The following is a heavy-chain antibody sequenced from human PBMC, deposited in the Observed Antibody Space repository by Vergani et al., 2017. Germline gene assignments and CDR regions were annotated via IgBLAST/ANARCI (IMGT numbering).Heavy chain of an antibody. J-gene: IGHJ6*03. CDR1: GGPVDSRKHY. V-gene: IGHV4-39*01. CDR2: VSYSGAT. CDR3: AKQIYEFWNGYSYYYHYYMDV. Sequence: QVLLQESGPGLVKPSETPSLTFTVSGGPVDSRKHYWGWIRQPPGKGLEWIGTVSYSGATYYTPSLKNRVKVSLNTSENQFSLQMSSVTASDTAGYYCAKQIYEFWNGYSYYYHYYMDVWGKGTTVTVSS. D-gene: IGHD3/OR15-3a*01.